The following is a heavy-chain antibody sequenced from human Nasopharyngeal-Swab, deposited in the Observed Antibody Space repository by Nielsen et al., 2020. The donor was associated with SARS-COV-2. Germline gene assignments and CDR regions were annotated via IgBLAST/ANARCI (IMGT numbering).Heavy chain of an antibody. CDR3: ARAQLRLQYYGMEV. D-gene: IGHD4-11*01. CDR1: GFTFSDYY. V-gene: IGHV3-11*01. Sequence: GESLKISCAASGFTFSDYYMSWIRQAPGKGLEWVSYISSSGSTIYYADSVKGRFTISRDNAKNSLYLQMNSLRVEDTAVYYCARAQLRLQYYGMEVWGQGTTVTVSS. CDR2: ISSSGSTI. J-gene: IGHJ6*02.